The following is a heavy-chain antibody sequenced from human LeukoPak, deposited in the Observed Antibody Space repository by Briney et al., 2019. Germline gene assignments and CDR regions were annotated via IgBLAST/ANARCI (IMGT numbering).Heavy chain of an antibody. Sequence: ASVKVSCKASGYTFTNYFMHWVRQAPGQGLEWMGIINPRGGSTGYAQKFQGRITMTTDMSTRTVYMELSSLESEDTAVYYCARRDCVGDCYSNWFDPWGEGTLVTVSS. CDR2: INPRGGST. D-gene: IGHD2-21*02. CDR3: ARRDCVGDCYSNWFDP. J-gene: IGHJ5*02. CDR1: GYTFTNYF. V-gene: IGHV1-46*01.